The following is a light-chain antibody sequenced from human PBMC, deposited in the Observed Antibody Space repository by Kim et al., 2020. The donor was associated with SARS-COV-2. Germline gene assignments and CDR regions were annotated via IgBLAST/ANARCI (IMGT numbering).Light chain of an antibody. Sequence: VSPGQTASITCSGNKFGNKYACWYQQKSGQSPVLVMYQDNKRPSGIPARFSGSNSGNTATLTISGTQAMDEADYYCQVWDSGTAVFGAGTKLNVL. J-gene: IGLJ2*01. CDR1: KFGNKY. CDR3: QVWDSGTAV. CDR2: QDN. V-gene: IGLV3-1*01.